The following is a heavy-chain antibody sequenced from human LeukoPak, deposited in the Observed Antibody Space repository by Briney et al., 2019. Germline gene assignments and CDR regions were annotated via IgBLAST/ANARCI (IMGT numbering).Heavy chain of an antibody. J-gene: IGHJ1*01. D-gene: IGHD4-17*01. CDR3: AREFDYGDYAYFQH. CDR1: GYTFTGYY. Sequence: ASVKASCKASGYTFTGYYMHWVRQAPGQGLEWMGWINPNSGGTNYAQKFQGRVTMTRDTSISTAYMELSRLRSDDTAVYYCAREFDYGDYAYFQHWGQGTLVTVSS. CDR2: INPNSGGT. V-gene: IGHV1-2*02.